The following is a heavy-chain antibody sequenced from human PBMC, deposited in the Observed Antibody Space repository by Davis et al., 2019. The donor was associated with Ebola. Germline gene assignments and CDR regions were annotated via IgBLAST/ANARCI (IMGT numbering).Heavy chain of an antibody. CDR3: ARGPPSDAYYYFGLDV. CDR1: GFTFSSYG. CDR2: ISYDGSNK. Sequence: GESLKISCAASGFTFSSYGMHWVRQAPGKGLEWVAVISYDGSNKYYADSVKGRFTISRDASKNTLYLQMNSLRPENTAVYYCARGPPSDAYYYFGLDVWGKGTTVTVSS. J-gene: IGHJ6*04. V-gene: IGHV3-30*03.